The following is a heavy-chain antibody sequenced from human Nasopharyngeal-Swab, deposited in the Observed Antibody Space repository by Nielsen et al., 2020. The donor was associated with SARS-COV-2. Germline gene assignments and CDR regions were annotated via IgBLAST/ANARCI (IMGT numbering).Heavy chain of an antibody. CDR1: GGSISSSSYY. D-gene: IGHD3-10*01. CDR2: IYYSGST. J-gene: IGHJ6*03. CDR3: ARLTVLLWFGEPTYMDV. Sequence: SETLSLTCTVSGGSISSSSYYWGWIRQPPGKGLVWIGSIYYSGSTYYNPSLKSRVTISVEPSKNQISLKLSSVTAADTAVYYCARLTVLLWFGEPTYMDVWGKGTTVTVSS. V-gene: IGHV4-39*01.